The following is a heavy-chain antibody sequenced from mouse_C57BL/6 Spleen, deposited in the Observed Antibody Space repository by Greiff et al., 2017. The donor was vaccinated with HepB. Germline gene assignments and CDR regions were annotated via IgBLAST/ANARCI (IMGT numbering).Heavy chain of an antibody. J-gene: IGHJ2*01. CDR2: ISDGGSYT. CDR1: GFTFSSYA. D-gene: IGHD1-1*01. Sequence: EVKVVESGGGLVKPGGSLKLSCAASGFTFSSYAMSWVRQTPEKRLEWVATISDGGSYTYNPDNVKGRFTISRDNAKNNLYLQMSHLKSEDTAMYYCARDGTTVVATHYCDYWGQGTTLTVSS. V-gene: IGHV5-4*01. CDR3: ARDGTTVVATHYCDY.